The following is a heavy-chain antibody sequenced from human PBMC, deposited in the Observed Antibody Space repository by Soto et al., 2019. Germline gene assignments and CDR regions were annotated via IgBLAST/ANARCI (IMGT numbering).Heavy chain of an antibody. J-gene: IGHJ5*02. Sequence: QVQLQESGPGLVKPSQTLSLTCTLSGGSISSGNYYWSWIRQHPGKGLEWIGYIYYSGSTHYNPSLKSRVTTSLATSKNNCSLQLSSVPAPDTAGYYSARMGLHVGELSRNWFEHWGQGPLVTVSS. CDR1: GGSISSGNYY. CDR2: IYYSGST. D-gene: IGHD3-16*02. CDR3: ARMGLHVGELSRNWFEH. V-gene: IGHV4-31*03.